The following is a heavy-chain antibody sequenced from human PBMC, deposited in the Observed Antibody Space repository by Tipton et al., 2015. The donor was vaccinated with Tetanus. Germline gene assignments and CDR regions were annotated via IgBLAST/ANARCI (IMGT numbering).Heavy chain of an antibody. V-gene: IGHV3-21*04. D-gene: IGHD5-18*01. Sequence: SLRLSCVASGFTFNSYTMNWVRQAPGKGLEWVSTLSGSGSATYYAGSVGGRFTISRDNAKNSLFLQMDSLRAEDTAVYFCVKSKRGYSYGSFDDWGQGTLVAVSS. CDR3: VKSKRGYSYGSFDD. J-gene: IGHJ4*02. CDR1: GFTFNSYT. CDR2: LSGSGSAT.